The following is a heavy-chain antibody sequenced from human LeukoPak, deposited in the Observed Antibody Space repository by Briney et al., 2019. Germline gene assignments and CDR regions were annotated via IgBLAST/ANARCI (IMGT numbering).Heavy chain of an antibody. Sequence: GASVKVSCKASGYTFTSYGITWLRQAPGQGLEWVGWINPYSGNTISAQKLQGRVTMTTDTSTTTASMELRSLTSDDTAVYYCAFLASAGTLGLDYWGQGTLVTVSS. CDR2: INPYSGNT. D-gene: IGHD6-13*01. CDR3: AFLASAGTLGLDY. V-gene: IGHV1-18*01. CDR1: GYTFTSYG. J-gene: IGHJ4*02.